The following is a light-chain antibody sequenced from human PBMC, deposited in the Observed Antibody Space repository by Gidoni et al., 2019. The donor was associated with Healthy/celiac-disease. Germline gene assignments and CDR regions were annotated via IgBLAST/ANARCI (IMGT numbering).Light chain of an antibody. J-gene: IGLJ2*01. V-gene: IGLV2-14*01. CDR1: SRDVGGYHY. CDR3: SSYTSSSTLV. Sequence: SALTQPAAVSGSPGPTITISCHGTSRDVGGYHYFSWYQQNPGKDPKLMIYEVSNRPSGVSHPFSCSNSGNTASLTISGLQAEDEADYYCSSYTSSSTLVFGGGTKLTVL. CDR2: EVS.